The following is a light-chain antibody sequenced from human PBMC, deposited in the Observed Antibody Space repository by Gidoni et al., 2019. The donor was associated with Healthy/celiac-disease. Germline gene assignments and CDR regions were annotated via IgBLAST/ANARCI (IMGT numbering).Light chain of an antibody. CDR3: VLYMGGWV. V-gene: IGLV8-61*01. CDR1: SGSVSTSYY. Sequence: QTVVTQEPSFSVSPGGTVTLTCGLSSGSVSTSYYPSWYQQTPGQAPRTLIYSTNTRSSGVPDRFSGSILGNKAALTITGAQADDESDYYCVLYMGGWVFGGGTKLTVL. CDR2: STN. J-gene: IGLJ3*02.